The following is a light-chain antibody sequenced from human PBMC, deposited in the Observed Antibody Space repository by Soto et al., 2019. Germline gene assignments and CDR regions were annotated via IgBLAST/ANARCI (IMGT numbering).Light chain of an antibody. CDR2: DVN. Sequence: QSVLAQPASVSGSPGQSITVSCTGISSDVGGSNYVSWYQQHPGKAPRLIIFDVNNRPSGVSPRFSGSKSGNTASLTISGLQAEDEAHYFCTSYPSSTTLDVFGTGTKVTVL. CDR1: SSDVGGSNY. V-gene: IGLV2-14*03. J-gene: IGLJ1*01. CDR3: TSYPSSTTLDV.